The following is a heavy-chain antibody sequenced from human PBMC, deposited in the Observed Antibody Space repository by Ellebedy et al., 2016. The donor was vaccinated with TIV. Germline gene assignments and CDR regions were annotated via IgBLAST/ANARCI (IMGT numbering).Heavy chain of an antibody. CDR3: TKDSGWQHEY. Sequence: GGSLRLSCAASGFIFSDYAMHWVRQAPGKGLEWVANIKEDGSEKYYVDSVKGRFTISRDNSKNTLFLHMNSLRAEDTAVYYCTKDSGWQHEYWGQGTLVTVSS. J-gene: IGHJ4*02. D-gene: IGHD4-23*01. CDR2: IKEDGSEK. V-gene: IGHV3-7*03. CDR1: GFIFSDYA.